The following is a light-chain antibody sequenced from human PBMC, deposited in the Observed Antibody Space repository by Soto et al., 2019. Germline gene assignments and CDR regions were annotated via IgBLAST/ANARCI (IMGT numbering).Light chain of an antibody. CDR2: GAS. CDR1: QSVSSSY. J-gene: IGKJ2*01. Sequence: EIVLTQSPGTLSLSPGERATLSCRASQSVSSSYLAWYQQKPGQAHRLLIYGASSRATGIPDRFSGSGSGTDFTLTISRLEPEDCAVYDCQQYGSSPYSFGQGTKLEIK. CDR3: QQYGSSPYS. V-gene: IGKV3-20*01.